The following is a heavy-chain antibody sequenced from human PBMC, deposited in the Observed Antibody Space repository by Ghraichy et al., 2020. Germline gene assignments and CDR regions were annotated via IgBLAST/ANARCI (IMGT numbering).Heavy chain of an antibody. J-gene: IGHJ4*02. Sequence: SQTLSLTCAVYGGSFSGYYWSWIRQPPGKGLEWIGEINHSGSTNYNPSLKSRVTISVDTSKNQFSLKLSSVTAADTAVYYCARNIRQYSGSYSFDYWGQGTLVTVSS. D-gene: IGHD1-26*01. CDR2: INHSGST. CDR3: ARNIRQYSGSYSFDY. CDR1: GGSFSGYY. V-gene: IGHV4-34*01.